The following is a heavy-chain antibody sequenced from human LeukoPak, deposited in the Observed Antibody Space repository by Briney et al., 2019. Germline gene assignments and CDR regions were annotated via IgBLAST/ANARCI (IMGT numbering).Heavy chain of an antibody. CDR1: GFTFSGSA. Sequence: GSLKLSCAASGFTFSGSAMHWVRQASGKGLEWVGRIRSKANSYATAYAASVKGRFTISRDDSKNTAYLQMNSLKTEDTAVYYCTSAVATIKGMDVWGQGTTVTVSS. J-gene: IGHJ6*02. V-gene: IGHV3-73*01. D-gene: IGHD1-26*01. CDR2: IRSKANSYAT. CDR3: TSAVATIKGMDV.